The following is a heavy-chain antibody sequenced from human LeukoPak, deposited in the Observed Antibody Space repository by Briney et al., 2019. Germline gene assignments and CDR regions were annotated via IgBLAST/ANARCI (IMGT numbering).Heavy chain of an antibody. J-gene: IGHJ4*02. CDR1: GFIFSSYG. V-gene: IGHV3-30*18. Sequence: GRSLRLSCAASGFIFSSYGMHWVRQAPGKGLEWVAVISYDGSNKYYADSVKGRFTISRDNSKNTLYLQMNSLRAEDTAVYYCAKGHGPGYCSSTSCPSGVVDYWGQGTLVTVSS. D-gene: IGHD2-2*03. CDR3: AKGHGPGYCSSTSCPSGVVDY. CDR2: ISYDGSNK.